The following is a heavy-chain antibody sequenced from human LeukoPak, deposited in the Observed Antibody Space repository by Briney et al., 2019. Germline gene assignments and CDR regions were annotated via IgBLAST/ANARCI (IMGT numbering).Heavy chain of an antibody. CDR2: IWYDGSKK. V-gene: IGHV3-33*01. CDR1: GFTFRTYG. D-gene: IGHD7-27*01. Sequence: PGGSLRLSCTASGFTFRTYGFHWVRQAPGKGLEWVGVIWYDGSKKYYADSVKGRFTISRDDSKNTVYLEVNSLRAEDTAVYYCARDVRNWEDLWGKGTTVTVSS. CDR3: ARDVRNWEDL. J-gene: IGHJ6*04.